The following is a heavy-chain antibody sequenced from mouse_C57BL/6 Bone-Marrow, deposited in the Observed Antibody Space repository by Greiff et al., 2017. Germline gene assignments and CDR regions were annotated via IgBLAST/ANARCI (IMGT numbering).Heavy chain of an antibody. Sequence: VQLQQPGAELVKPGASVKLSCKASGYTFTSYWMQWVKQRPGQGLEWIGEIDPSDSYTNYNQKFKGKATLTVDTSSSTAYMQLSSLTSEASAVYYCARWRDYDYDGSNWGQGTLVTVSA. CDR2: IDPSDSYT. CDR1: GYTFTSYW. CDR3: ARWRDYDYDGSN. V-gene: IGHV1-50*01. D-gene: IGHD2-4*01. J-gene: IGHJ3*01.